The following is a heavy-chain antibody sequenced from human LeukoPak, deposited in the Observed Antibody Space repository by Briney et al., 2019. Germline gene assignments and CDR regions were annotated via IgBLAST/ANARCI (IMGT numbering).Heavy chain of an antibody. CDR2: IYYSGST. Sequence: SETLSLTCTVSGGSISSSSYYWGWIRQPPGKGLEWIGSIYYSGSTYYNPPLKSRVTISVDTSKNQFSLKLSSVTAADTAVYYCARHISYGKDYWGQGTLVTVSS. D-gene: IGHD1-26*01. V-gene: IGHV4-39*01. J-gene: IGHJ4*02. CDR3: ARHISYGKDY. CDR1: GGSISSSSYY.